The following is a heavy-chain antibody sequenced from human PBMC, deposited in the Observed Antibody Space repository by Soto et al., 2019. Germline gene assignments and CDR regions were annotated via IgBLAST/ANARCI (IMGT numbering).Heavy chain of an antibody. CDR3: ARGSWDDVSGHYYMEV. CDR2: TYYRSKWYF. Sequence: QVQLQLSGPGLVTPSQTLSLTCAISGDSVSSNSAGWNWIRQTPSRGLEWLGRTYYRSKWYFNSAVSVESRITINPATPKNQSSLQLSSVTPDDTAVYYCARGSWDDVSGHYYMEVWGKGTTVTVSS. D-gene: IGHD1-1*01. CDR1: GDSVSSNSAG. V-gene: IGHV6-1*01. J-gene: IGHJ6*03.